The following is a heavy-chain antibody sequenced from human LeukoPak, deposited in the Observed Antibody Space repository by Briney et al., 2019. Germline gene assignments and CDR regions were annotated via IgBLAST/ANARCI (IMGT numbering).Heavy chain of an antibody. V-gene: IGHV1-2*02. CDR1: GYTFTGYY. CDR2: INPNSGGT. Sequence: ASVKVSCKASGYTFTGYYMHWARQAPGQGLEWMGWINPNSGGTNYAQKFQGRVTMTGDTSISTAYMELSRLRSDDTAVYYCAREGQQLVNWFDPWGRGTLVTVSS. D-gene: IGHD6-13*01. J-gene: IGHJ5*02. CDR3: AREGQQLVNWFDP.